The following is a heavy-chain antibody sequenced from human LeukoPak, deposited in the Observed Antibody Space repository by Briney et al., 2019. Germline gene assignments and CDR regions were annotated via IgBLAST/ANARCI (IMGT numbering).Heavy chain of an antibody. CDR2: ISYNGDYT. J-gene: IGHJ4*02. CDR3: ANRQWPIRDY. V-gene: IGHV3-23*01. Sequence: GGSLRLSCAASGFTFSSYAMSWVRQAPGKGLEWVSAISYNGDYTYYADSVKGRFTISRDNFKNTLYLQLNSLRAEDTAVYYCANRQWPIRDYWGREPWSPSP. D-gene: IGHD2-21*01. CDR1: GFTFSSYA.